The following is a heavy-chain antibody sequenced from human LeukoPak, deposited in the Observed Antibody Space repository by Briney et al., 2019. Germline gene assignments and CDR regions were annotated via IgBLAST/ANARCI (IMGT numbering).Heavy chain of an antibody. V-gene: IGHV4-59*01. J-gene: IGHJ4*02. CDR2: IYYSGST. CDR1: GGSISSYYY. D-gene: IGHD2-15*01. CDR3: ARETRRRSGGSCFDY. Sequence: SETLSLTCTVSGGSISSYYYWNWIRHPPGKGLEWSGYIYYSGSTNYNPSLKSRVTISVDTSKNQFSLKLSSVTAADTAVYYCARETRRRSGGSCFDYWGQGTLVTVSS.